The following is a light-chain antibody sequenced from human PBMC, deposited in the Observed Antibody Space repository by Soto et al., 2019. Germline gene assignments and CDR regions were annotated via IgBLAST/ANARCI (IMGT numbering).Light chain of an antibody. J-gene: IGKJ3*01. CDR1: QSLVYNAGNTY. CDR3: MHGLQT. V-gene: IGKV2-30*01. CDR2: KVS. Sequence: DVVMTQSPLSLPVTLGQPASISCRSSQSLVYNAGNTYLDWFQQRPGQSPGRLIYKVSHRDSGVPDRFSGSGSGTDYTLKICRVEAEDVGVYYCMHGLQTFGPGTKVNI.